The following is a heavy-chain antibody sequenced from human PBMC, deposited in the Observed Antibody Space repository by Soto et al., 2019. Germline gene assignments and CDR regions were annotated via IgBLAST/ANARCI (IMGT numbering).Heavy chain of an antibody. J-gene: IGHJ1*01. Sequence: QVQLVESGGGVVQPGRSLRLSCAASGFTFSSYGMHWVRQAPGKGLEWVAVIWYYGSNKYYADSVKGRFTISRDNSKNTLYREMNSLRAEDTAVYYCARGRHIVLMVYATEYFQHWGQGTLVTVSS. CDR1: GFTFSSYG. V-gene: IGHV3-33*01. CDR3: ARGRHIVLMVYATEYFQH. D-gene: IGHD2-8*01. CDR2: IWYYGSNK.